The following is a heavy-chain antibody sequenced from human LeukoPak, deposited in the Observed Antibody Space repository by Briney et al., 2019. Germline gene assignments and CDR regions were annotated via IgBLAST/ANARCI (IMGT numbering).Heavy chain of an antibody. V-gene: IGHV3-7*01. CDR2: IKQDGSET. J-gene: IGHJ4*02. CDR1: GFTFSSYW. D-gene: IGHD3-10*01. Sequence: PGGPPRLSCAASGFTFSSYWMSWVRQAPGKGLEWVANIKQDGSETYYVDSVKGRFTISRDNAKNSLYPQMNSLRDEDTAVYYCAREWFGDLLFWGQGTLVTVSS. CDR3: AREWFGDLLF.